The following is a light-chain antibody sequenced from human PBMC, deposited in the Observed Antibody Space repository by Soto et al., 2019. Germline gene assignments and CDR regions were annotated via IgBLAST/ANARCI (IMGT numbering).Light chain of an antibody. CDR3: ISYTYSSTLYV. CDR2: DVS. V-gene: IGLV2-14*03. J-gene: IGLJ1*01. Sequence: QSALTQPASVSGSPGQSITISCTGTSSDVGGYNYVSWYQHHPGKAPRVIIYDVSNRPSGVSNRFSGSKSGNTASLTISGLQAEDEADYYCISYTYSSTLYVFGTGTVVTVL. CDR1: SSDVGGYNY.